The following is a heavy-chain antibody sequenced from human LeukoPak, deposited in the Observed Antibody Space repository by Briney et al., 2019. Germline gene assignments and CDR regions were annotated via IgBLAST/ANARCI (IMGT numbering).Heavy chain of an antibody. CDR1: GFPFGSCA. CDR2: ITDGADT. J-gene: IGHJ4*02. CDR3: AKVDYWSPENYLDS. D-gene: IGHD1-1*01. Sequence: PGGSLRLSCAASGFPFGSCAMTWVRQAPGKGLESVSVITDGADTYYADSVKGRFTISRDNSQNTVHLQMDNLRADDTAVYYCAKVDYWSPENYLDSWGQGTLVTVSS. V-gene: IGHV3-23*01.